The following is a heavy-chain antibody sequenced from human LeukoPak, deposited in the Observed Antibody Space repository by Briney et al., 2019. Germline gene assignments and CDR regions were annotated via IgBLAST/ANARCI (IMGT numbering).Heavy chain of an antibody. Sequence: GRSLRLSCAASGFTFDDYAMHWVRQAPGKGLEWVSGISWNSGSIGYADSVKGRFTISRDNAKNSLYLQMNSLRAEDTALYYCAKDFSSSSSAFDYWGQGTLVTVSS. V-gene: IGHV3-9*01. CDR3: AKDFSSSSSAFDY. J-gene: IGHJ4*02. D-gene: IGHD6-13*01. CDR1: GFTFDDYA. CDR2: ISWNSGSI.